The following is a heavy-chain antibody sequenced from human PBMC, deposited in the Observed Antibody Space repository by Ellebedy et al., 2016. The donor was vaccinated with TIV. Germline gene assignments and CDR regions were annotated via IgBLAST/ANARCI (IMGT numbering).Heavy chain of an antibody. Sequence: ASVKVSCKTSGYIFTAYYIHWVRQAPGQGLEWMGWINPYSGGTNFAQKFHGRVTMTRDTSVNTAYMELSRLESDETALYYCARVLRGSSGMDVWGKGTTVTVSP. D-gene: IGHD2-8*01. J-gene: IGHJ6*04. CDR3: ARVLRGSSGMDV. V-gene: IGHV1-2*02. CDR1: GYIFTAYY. CDR2: INPYSGGT.